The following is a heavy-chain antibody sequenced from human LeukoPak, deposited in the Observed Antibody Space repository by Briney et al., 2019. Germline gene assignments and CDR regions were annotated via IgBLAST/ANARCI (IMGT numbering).Heavy chain of an antibody. J-gene: IGHJ4*02. V-gene: IGHV3-30*03. D-gene: IGHD2-21*02. CDR1: GFIFSTYG. Sequence: PGRSLRLSCAASGFIFSTYGMHWVRQAPGKGLEWVAVVSYDGSDKYYADSVKGRSTISRDISKNTLYLQMDSLRAEDTAVYYCARDRCGGNCYTFDYWAQGTLVTVSS. CDR3: ARDRCGGNCYTFDY. CDR2: VSYDGSDK.